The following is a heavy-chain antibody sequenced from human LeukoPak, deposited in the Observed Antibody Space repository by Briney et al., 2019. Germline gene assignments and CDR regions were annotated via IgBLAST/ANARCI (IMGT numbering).Heavy chain of an antibody. Sequence: PSETLSLTCAVYGGSFSGYYWSWIRQPPGKGLEWIGEINHSGSTNYNPSLKSRVTISVDTSKNQFSLKLSSVTAADTAVYYCGRGRYCSSTSCYKIAAAGTGYYYMDVWGKGTTVTVSS. D-gene: IGHD2-2*02. CDR1: GGSFSGYY. CDR3: GRGRYCSSTSCYKIAAAGTGYYYMDV. CDR2: INHSGST. J-gene: IGHJ6*03. V-gene: IGHV4-34*01.